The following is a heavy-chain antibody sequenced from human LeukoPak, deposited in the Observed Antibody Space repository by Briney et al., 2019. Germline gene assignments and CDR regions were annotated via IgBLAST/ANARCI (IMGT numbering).Heavy chain of an antibody. J-gene: IGHJ5*02. D-gene: IGHD2-2*02. CDR1: GGSISSYY. V-gene: IGHV4-4*07. Sequence: SETLSLTCTVSGGSISSYYWSWIRQPAGKGLEWIGRIYTSGSTNYNPSLKSRVTISVDTSKNQFSLKLSSVTAADTAVYYCARVARYCSSTSCYIGWFDPWGQGTLVTVSS. CDR3: ARVARYCSSTSCYIGWFDP. CDR2: IYTSGST.